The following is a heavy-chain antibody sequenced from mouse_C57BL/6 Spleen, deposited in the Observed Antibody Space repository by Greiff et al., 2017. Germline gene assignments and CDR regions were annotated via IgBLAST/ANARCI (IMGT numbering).Heavy chain of an antibody. J-gene: IGHJ4*01. D-gene: IGHD2-4*01. V-gene: IGHV1-72*01. CDR3: ARPYDYASPDEAMGD. CDR1: GYTFTSYW. Sequence: QVQLQQPGAELVKPGASVKLSCKASGYTFTSYWMHWVKQRPGRGLEWIGRIDPNSGGTKYNEKFKSKATLTVDKPSSTAYLQLRSLTSEDSAVYYCARPYDYASPDEAMGDWGQGATVTVSS. CDR2: IDPNSGGT.